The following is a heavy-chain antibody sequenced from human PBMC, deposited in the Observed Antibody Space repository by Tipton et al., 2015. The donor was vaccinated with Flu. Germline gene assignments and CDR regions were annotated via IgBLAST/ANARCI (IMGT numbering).Heavy chain of an antibody. D-gene: IGHD5-24*01. CDR3: ARGGYNLVY. CDR1: GASVSTGAYF. V-gene: IGHV4-61*02. CDR2: IYSSGST. Sequence: TLSLTCDVAGASVSTGAYFWTWIRQPAGKGLEWIGRIYSSGSTNYNPSLKSRVTMSVDTSKNQFSLKLNSVAAADTAVYYCARGGYNLVYWGQGTLVTVSS. J-gene: IGHJ4*02.